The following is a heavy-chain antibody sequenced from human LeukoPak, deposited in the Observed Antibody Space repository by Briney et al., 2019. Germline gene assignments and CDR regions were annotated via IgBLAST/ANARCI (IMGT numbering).Heavy chain of an antibody. CDR3: ARGLPSYGDYVDYYFYMDV. CDR2: ISTSGST. Sequence: SETLSLTCTVSGDSISGFYWSWIRQPAGKGLQWIGRISTSGSTNYNTSLKSRVTMSVDRSTNEFSLTVRSVTAADTALYYCARGLPSYGDYVDYYFYMDVWGKGTTVTVSS. J-gene: IGHJ6*03. CDR1: GDSISGFY. D-gene: IGHD4-17*01. V-gene: IGHV4-4*07.